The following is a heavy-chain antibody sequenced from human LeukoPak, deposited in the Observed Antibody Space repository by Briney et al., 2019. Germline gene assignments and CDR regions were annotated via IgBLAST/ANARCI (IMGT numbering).Heavy chain of an antibody. Sequence: PGGSLRLSCAASGFTFDDHAMHWVRQVPGKGLEWVSGISWNSGSIGYEDSVKGRFTISRDNAKNSLYLQMNSLRAEDTALYYCAKDVRGLGYCTSTSCSGGGFDCWGQGTLVTVSS. CDR3: AKDVRGLGYCTSTSCSGGGFDC. V-gene: IGHV3-9*01. CDR2: ISWNSGSI. CDR1: GFTFDDHA. D-gene: IGHD2-2*01. J-gene: IGHJ4*02.